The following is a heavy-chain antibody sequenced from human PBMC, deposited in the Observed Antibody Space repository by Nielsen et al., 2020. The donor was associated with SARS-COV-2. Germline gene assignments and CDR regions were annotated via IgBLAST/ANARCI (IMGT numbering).Heavy chain of an antibody. Sequence: SVKVSCKASGGTFSSYAISWVRQAPGQGLEWMGGIIPIFGTANYAQKFQGRVTITADGSTSTAYMELSSLRSEDTAVYYCARYYYDSSGCLDYWGQGTLVTVSS. CDR2: IIPIFGTA. V-gene: IGHV1-69*13. D-gene: IGHD3-22*01. J-gene: IGHJ4*02. CDR3: ARYYYDSSGCLDY. CDR1: GGTFSSYA.